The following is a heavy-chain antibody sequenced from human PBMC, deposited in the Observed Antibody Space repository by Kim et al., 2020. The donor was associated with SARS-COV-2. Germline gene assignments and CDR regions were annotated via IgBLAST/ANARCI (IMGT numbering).Heavy chain of an antibody. V-gene: IGHV3-21*01. CDR3: AREGQGGNWFDP. J-gene: IGHJ5*02. CDR2: ISSSSSYI. Sequence: GGSLRLSCAASGFTFSSYSMNWVRQAPGKGLEWVSSISSSSSYIYYADSVKGRFTISRDNAKNSLYLQMNSLRAEDTAVYYCAREGQGGNWFDPWGQGTLVTVSS. CDR1: GFTFSSYS.